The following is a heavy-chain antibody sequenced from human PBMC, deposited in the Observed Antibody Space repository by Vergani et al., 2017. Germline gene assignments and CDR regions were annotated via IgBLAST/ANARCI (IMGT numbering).Heavy chain of an antibody. CDR2: IYYSGST. Sequence: QVQLQESGPGLVKPSETLSLTCTVSGGPVSSGSYYWSWIRQPPGKGLEWIGYIYYSGSTNYNPSLKSRVTISVDTPKNQFSLKLSSVTAADTAVYYCARVVITFRVFDYWGQGTLVTVSS. CDR3: ARVVITFRVFDY. CDR1: GGPVSSGSYY. V-gene: IGHV4-61*01. D-gene: IGHD3-16*01. J-gene: IGHJ4*02.